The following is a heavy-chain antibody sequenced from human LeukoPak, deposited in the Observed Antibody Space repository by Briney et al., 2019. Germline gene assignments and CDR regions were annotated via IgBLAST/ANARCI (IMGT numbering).Heavy chain of an antibody. J-gene: IGHJ5*02. CDR3: ARTKVGWNSNWFDP. V-gene: IGHV4-59*01. CDR1: GGSISSYY. Sequence: SETLSLTRTVSGGSISSYYWSWIRQPPGKGLEWIGDIFYSGSINYNPSLKSRVTISADTSKNQFSLKLSSVTAADTAVYYCARTKVGWNSNWFDPWGQGTLVTVSS. D-gene: IGHD1-7*01. CDR2: IFYSGSI.